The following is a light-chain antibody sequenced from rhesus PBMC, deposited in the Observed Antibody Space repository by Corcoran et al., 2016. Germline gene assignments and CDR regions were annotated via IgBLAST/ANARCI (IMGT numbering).Light chain of an antibody. J-gene: IGKJ4*01. CDR2: KAS. Sequence: DIQMTQSPSSLSASVGDRVTITCRASQGISSWLAWYQQQPGKAPKLLIYKASSLQSGVPSRFCGSGSGTDVTLTISRLQPEDFATYYCQQHNSYPPTFGGGTKVEIK. V-gene: IGKV1-21*01. CDR1: QGISSW. CDR3: QQHNSYPPT.